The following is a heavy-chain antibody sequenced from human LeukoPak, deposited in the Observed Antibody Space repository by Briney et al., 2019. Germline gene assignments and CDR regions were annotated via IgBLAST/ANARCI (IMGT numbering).Heavy chain of an antibody. D-gene: IGHD4-11*01. V-gene: IGHV4-4*02. J-gene: IGHJ6*03. CDR2: IFHSGST. Sequence: PSETLSLTCAVSSGSIFSSNWWSWVRQPPGKGLEWIGQIFHSGSTSYSPSLKSRVTISVDKSKNQFSLKLSSVTAADTAVYYCARSSRTPMTTVTTLWYYYYMDVWGKGTTVTISS. CDR1: SGSIFSSNW. CDR3: ARSSRTPMTTVTTLWYYYYMDV.